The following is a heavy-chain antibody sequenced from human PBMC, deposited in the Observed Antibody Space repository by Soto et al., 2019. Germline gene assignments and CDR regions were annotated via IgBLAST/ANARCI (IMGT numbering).Heavy chain of an antibody. D-gene: IGHD1-26*01. Sequence: PSETLSLTCSVSGASNNNDYWNWIRQPPGKGLEWIGYVYYSGSTNYNPSLKSRVTISKDTSRNQFSLRLSSVIAADTAVYYCARSPDYYSEYFQEWGQGTLVTVSS. J-gene: IGHJ1*01. CDR3: ARSPDYYSEYFQE. CDR2: VYYSGST. V-gene: IGHV4-59*12. CDR1: GASNNNDY.